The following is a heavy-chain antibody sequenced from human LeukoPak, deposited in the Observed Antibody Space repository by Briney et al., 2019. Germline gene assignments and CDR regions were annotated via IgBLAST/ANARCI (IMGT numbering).Heavy chain of an antibody. J-gene: IGHJ4*02. CDR1: GFTFDDYA. V-gene: IGHV3-9*01. Sequence: PGGSLRLSCAASGFTFDDYAMHWVRQAPGKGLEWVSGISWNSGSIGYADSVKGRFTISRDNAKNSLYLQMNSLRAEDTALYYCAKAKLGGHSYGWYFDYWGQGTLVTVSS. CDR2: ISWNSGSI. D-gene: IGHD5-18*01. CDR3: AKAKLGGHSYGWYFDY.